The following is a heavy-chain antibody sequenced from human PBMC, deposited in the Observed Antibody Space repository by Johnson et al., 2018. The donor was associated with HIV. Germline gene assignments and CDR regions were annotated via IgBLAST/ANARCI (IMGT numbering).Heavy chain of an antibody. CDR2: INWNGGST. D-gene: IGHD4-23*01. Sequence: VQLVESGGGLVQPGGSLRLSCAASGFTFDDYGMSWVRQAPGKGLEWVSGINWNGGSTGYADTVKGRFTISRENAKNSLYLQMNSLRAEDTALYYCARALGTAVGAFDIWGQGTMVTVSS. J-gene: IGHJ3*02. CDR1: GFTFDDYG. CDR3: ARALGTAVGAFDI. V-gene: IGHV3-20*04.